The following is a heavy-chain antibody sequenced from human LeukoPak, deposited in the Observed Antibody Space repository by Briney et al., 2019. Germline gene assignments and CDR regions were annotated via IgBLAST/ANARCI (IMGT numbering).Heavy chain of an antibody. CDR1: GFIVSNNY. CDR2: IYSGGTA. J-gene: IGHJ3*02. Sequence: GGALRLSCAASGFIVSNNYMSWGRPPPGEGLKRVSIIYSGGTADYADSVKGRFTVSRDHSKNTMYLQMNSLRSEDTAMYYCVRDPYRDYDRLDAFDIWGHGTMVTVSS. V-gene: IGHV3-66*01. CDR3: VRDPYRDYDRLDAFDI. D-gene: IGHD4-17*01.